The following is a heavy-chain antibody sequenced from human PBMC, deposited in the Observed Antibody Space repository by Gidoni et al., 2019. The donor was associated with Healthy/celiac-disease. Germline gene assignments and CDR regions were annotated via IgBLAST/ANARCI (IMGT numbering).Heavy chain of an antibody. J-gene: IGHJ3*02. CDR3: ARASPGTYARGAFDI. D-gene: IGHD2-2*01. V-gene: IGHV4-30-2*01. CDR2: IYHSGST. Sequence: QLQLQGSGSGLVKPSQTLSLTCAVSGGSISSGGYSWSWIRQPPGKGLEWIGYIYHSGSTYYNPSLKSRVTISVDRSKNQFSLKLSSVTATDTAVYYCARASPGTYARGAFDIWGQGTMVTVSS. CDR1: GGSISSGGYS.